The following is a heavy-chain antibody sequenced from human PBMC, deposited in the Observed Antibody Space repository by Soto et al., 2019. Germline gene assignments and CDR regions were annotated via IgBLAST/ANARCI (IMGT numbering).Heavy chain of an antibody. J-gene: IGHJ4*02. Sequence: QVQLVESGGGVVQPGRSLRLSCAASGFTFSSYAMHWVRQAPGKGLEWVAVISYDGSNKYYADSVKGRFTISRDNSKNTLYLQMNSLRAEDKAVYYCARFSSGLYWGQGTLVTVSS. V-gene: IGHV3-30-3*01. CDR2: ISYDGSNK. CDR3: ARFSSGLY. CDR1: GFTFSSYA.